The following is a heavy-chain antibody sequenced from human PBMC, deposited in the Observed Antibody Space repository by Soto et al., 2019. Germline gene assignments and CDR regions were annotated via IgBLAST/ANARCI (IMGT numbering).Heavy chain of an antibody. V-gene: IGHV1-69*02. D-gene: IGHD2-21*02. CDR3: ARVGSYCCGDCYSF. CDR2: NIPILGIA. CDR1: GGTFSSYT. J-gene: IGHJ4*02. Sequence: QVQLVQSGAEVKKPGSSVKVSCKASGGTFSSYTISWVRQAPGQGLEWMGRNIPILGIANYAQKFQGRVTSTADKSTSTAYMELSSLRSEDTAVYYCARVGSYCCGDCYSFWGQGTLVTVSS.